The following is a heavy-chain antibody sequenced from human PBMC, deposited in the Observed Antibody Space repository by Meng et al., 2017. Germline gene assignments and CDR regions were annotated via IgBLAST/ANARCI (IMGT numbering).Heavy chain of an antibody. V-gene: IGHV3-74*01. D-gene: IGHD1-1*01. J-gene: IGHJ4*02. CDR3: LDEAPRSDY. CDR1: GFTFNNYW. CDR2: ISGDGSIT. Sequence: EGHLGEAGGGLVQPGGSRRLSCAALGFTFNNYWMHWVRQVPGKGLVWVSRISGDGSITNYADSVKGRFTISRDNAKNTLYLQMNSLRPEDTAVYYCLDEAPRSDYWGQGSLVTVSS.